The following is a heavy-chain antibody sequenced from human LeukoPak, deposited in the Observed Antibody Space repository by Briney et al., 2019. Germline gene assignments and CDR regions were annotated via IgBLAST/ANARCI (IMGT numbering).Heavy chain of an antibody. V-gene: IGHV1-69*13. D-gene: IGHD3-22*01. J-gene: IGHJ6*02. CDR1: GGTFISYA. Sequence: ASVKVSCKASGGTFISYAISWVRQAPGQGLEWMGGIIPIFGTANYAQKFQGRVTITADESTSTAYMELSSLRSEDTAVYYCASRDQNYYDSSGYSPWSYYYYDMDVWGQGTTVTVSS. CDR3: ASRDQNYYDSSGYSPWSYYYYDMDV. CDR2: IIPIFGTA.